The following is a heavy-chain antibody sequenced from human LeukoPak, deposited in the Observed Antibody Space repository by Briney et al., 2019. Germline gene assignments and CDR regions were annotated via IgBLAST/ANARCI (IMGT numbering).Heavy chain of an antibody. CDR3: ARRGDGYNYGLVY. J-gene: IGHJ4*02. CDR1: GYSFTSYW. Sequence: HGESLKISCRGSGYSFTSYWIGWVRQMPGKGLEGMGITYPGDSDTRYSPSFQGQVTISADKSISTAYLQWSSLKASDTAMYYCARRGDGYNYGLVYWGQGTLVTVSS. CDR2: TYPGDSDT. V-gene: IGHV5-51*01. D-gene: IGHD5-24*01.